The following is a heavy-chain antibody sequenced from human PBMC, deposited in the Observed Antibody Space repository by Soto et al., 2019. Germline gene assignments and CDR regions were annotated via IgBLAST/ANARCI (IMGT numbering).Heavy chain of an antibody. V-gene: IGHV2-5*02. D-gene: IGHD6-13*01. J-gene: IGHJ6*02. Sequence: QITLKESGPTLVKPTQTLTLTCTFSGFSLSTSGVGVGWIRQPPGKALEWLALIYWDDDKRYSPSLKSRLTNTKDTPKNQVVLTMTNMDPVDTATYYCAHHSRSWNLYYYYGMDVWGQGTTVTVSS. CDR3: AHHSRSWNLYYYYGMDV. CDR1: GFSLSTSGVG. CDR2: IYWDDDK.